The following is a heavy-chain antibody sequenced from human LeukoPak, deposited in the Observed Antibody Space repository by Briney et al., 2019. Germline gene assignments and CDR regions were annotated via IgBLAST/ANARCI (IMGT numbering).Heavy chain of an antibody. CDR3: ARKTVEVYYGALDP. D-gene: IGHD3-3*01. J-gene: IGHJ5*02. V-gene: IGHV3-23*01. CDR2: MTGTGDTK. Sequence: GASLTLSCTASGFTFSTYVMTWVRQAPGKGLEWFSGMTGTGDTKYYADSVKGRFTISRDNSKNTLYLQMNSLRAEDTAVYYCARKTVEVYYGALDPWGQGALVTVSS. CDR1: GFTFSTYV.